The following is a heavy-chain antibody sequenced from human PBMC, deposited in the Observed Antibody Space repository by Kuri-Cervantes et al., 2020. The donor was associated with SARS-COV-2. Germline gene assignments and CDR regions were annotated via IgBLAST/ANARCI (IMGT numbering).Heavy chain of an antibody. D-gene: IGHD6-13*01. CDR1: GGSFSGYY. CDR3: ARVTGSSSWYDSRPNHNWFDP. Sequence: GSLRLSCAVYGGSFSGYYWSWIRQPPGKGLEWIGEINHSGSTYYNPSLKSRVTISVDTSKNQFSLKLSSVTAADTAVYYCARVTGSSSWYDSRPNHNWFDPWGQGTLVTVSS. CDR2: INHSGST. J-gene: IGHJ5*02. V-gene: IGHV4-34*01.